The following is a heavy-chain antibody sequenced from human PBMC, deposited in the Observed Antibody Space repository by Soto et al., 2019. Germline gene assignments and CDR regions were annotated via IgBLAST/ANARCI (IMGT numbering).Heavy chain of an antibody. V-gene: IGHV3-53*02. D-gene: IGHD3-10*01. CDR2: MYSGGSR. CDR1: GFSVSSNF. J-gene: IGHJ6*02. Sequence: EVQLVETGGGLIQPGGSLRLSCAASGFSVSSNFMSWVRQAPGKGLEWVSVMYSGGSRYHADSVKGRFTISRDNSKNTLYLQMNSLRAEDTAVYYCARESGSPDTYYYYYGMDVWGQGTTVTVSS. CDR3: ARESGSPDTYYYYYGMDV.